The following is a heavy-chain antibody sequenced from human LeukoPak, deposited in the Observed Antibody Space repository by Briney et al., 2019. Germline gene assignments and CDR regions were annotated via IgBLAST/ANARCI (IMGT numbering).Heavy chain of an antibody. CDR2: IYHSGST. Sequence: SETLSLTCAVSGGSISSGGYSWSWIRQPPGKGLEWIGYIYHSGSTYYNPSLKSRVTISVDRPKNQFSLKLSSVTAADTAVYYCARVVAAAAFWFDPWGQGTLVTVSS. CDR1: GGSISSGGYS. J-gene: IGHJ5*02. CDR3: ARVVAAAAFWFDP. D-gene: IGHD6-13*01. V-gene: IGHV4-30-2*01.